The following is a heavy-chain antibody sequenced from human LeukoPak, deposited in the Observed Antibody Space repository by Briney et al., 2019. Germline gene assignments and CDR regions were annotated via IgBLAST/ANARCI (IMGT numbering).Heavy chain of an antibody. V-gene: IGHV1-69*13. CDR1: GYTFTSYH. CDR3: ARDRTDGYEEAY. Sequence: GASVKVSCKASGYTFTSYHMHWVRQAPGQGLEWMGGIIPIFGTANYAQKFQGRVTITADESTSTAYMELSSLRSEDTAVYYCARDRTDGYEEAYWGQGTLVTVSS. J-gene: IGHJ4*02. D-gene: IGHD5-24*01. CDR2: IIPIFGTA.